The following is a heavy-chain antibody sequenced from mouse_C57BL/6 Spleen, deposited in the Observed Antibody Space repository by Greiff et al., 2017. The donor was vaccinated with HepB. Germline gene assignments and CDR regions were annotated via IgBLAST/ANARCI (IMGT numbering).Heavy chain of an antibody. V-gene: IGHV1-59*01. D-gene: IGHD1-1*01. CDR1: GYTFTSYW. Sequence: QVQLQQPGAELVRPGTSVKLSCKASGYTFTSYWMHWVKQRPGQGLEWIGVIDPSDSYTNYNQKFKGKATLTVDTSSSTAYMQLSSLTSEDSAVYYCSRAPTVDSLYDMDYWGQGTSVTVSS. J-gene: IGHJ4*01. CDR2: IDPSDSYT. CDR3: SRAPTVDSLYDMDY.